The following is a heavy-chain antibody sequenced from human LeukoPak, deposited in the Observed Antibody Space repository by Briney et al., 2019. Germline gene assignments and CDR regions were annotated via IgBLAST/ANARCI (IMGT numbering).Heavy chain of an antibody. D-gene: IGHD3-9*01. J-gene: IGHJ6*03. CDR3: ARAKGFDWNYYYYYMDV. CDR1: GYTFTSYG. V-gene: IGHV1-18*01. Sequence: ASVKVACKASGYTFTSYGISWVRQAPGQGLEWMGWISAYNGNTNYAQKLQGRVTMTTDTSTSTAYMELRSLRSDDTAVYYCARAKGFDWNYYYYYMDVWGKGTTVTVSS. CDR2: ISAYNGNT.